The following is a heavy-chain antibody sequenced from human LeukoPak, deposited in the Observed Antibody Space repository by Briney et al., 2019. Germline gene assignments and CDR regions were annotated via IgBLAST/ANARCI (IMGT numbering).Heavy chain of an antibody. CDR1: GFTFSSYA. D-gene: IGHD6-13*01. J-gene: IGHJ6*03. Sequence: GGSLRLSCAASGFTFSSYAMSWVRQAPGKGLEWVSAISGSGGSTYYADSVKGRFTISRDNSKNTLYLQMNSLRAEDTAVYYCANCIAAAGACYYMDVWGKGTTVTVSS. V-gene: IGHV3-23*01. CDR2: ISGSGGST. CDR3: ANCIAAAGACYYMDV.